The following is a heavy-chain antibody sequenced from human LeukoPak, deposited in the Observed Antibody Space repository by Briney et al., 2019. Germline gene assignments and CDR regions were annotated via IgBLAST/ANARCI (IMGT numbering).Heavy chain of an antibody. D-gene: IGHD3-3*01. CDR1: GGTFSSYA. J-gene: IGHJ5*02. V-gene: IGHV1-69*01. CDR3: AREGGGLRFLERYNWFDP. Sequence: ASVTVSCKASGGTFSSYAISWVRQAPGQGLEWMGGIIPIFGTANYAQKFQGRVTITADESTSTAYMELSSLRSEDTAVYYCAREGGGLRFLERYNWFDPWGQGTLVTVSS. CDR2: IIPIFGTA.